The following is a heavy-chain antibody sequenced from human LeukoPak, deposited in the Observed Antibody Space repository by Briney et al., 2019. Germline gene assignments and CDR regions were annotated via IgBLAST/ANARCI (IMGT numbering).Heavy chain of an antibody. Sequence: SETLPLTCTVSGGSISSYYWSWIRQPAGKGLEWIGRIYTSGDAKYNPSLESRVSMSLDTSKNQFSLKLNFVTAADTAVYYCARYGDPNYYFDYWGQGTLVTVSS. CDR1: GGSISSYY. CDR3: ARYGDPNYYFDY. J-gene: IGHJ4*02. CDR2: IYTSGDA. D-gene: IGHD2-21*02. V-gene: IGHV4-4*07.